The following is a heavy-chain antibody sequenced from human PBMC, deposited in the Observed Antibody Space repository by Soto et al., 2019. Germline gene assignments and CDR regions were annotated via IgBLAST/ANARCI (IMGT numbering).Heavy chain of an antibody. D-gene: IGHD2-15*01. CDR1: GFSLSSSGVG. CDR2: IYWDDDK. J-gene: IGHJ4*02. Sequence: QITLKESGPTLVKPTQTLTLTCTVSGFSLSSSGVGVGGIRQPPGKALEWLTFIYWDDDKGYSPSLKSRLTITKDTSKNHVVLTLTTMDPVDTATYYCARLVVVGITYYFDSWGQGTLLTVSS. CDR3: ARLVVVGITYYFDS. V-gene: IGHV2-5*02.